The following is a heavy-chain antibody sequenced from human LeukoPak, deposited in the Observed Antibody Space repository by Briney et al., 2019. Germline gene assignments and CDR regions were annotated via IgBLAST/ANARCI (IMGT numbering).Heavy chain of an antibody. CDR3: AREDVVLVDAVRYYYYGMDV. V-gene: IGHV1-46*01. J-gene: IGHJ6*02. D-gene: IGHD2-8*01. Sequence: GASVKVSCKASGYNFISYYMHWVRQASGQGLEWMGIINPSGGSTSYAQKLQDRVTMTRDTSTSTVYMELSSLKSEDTAVYYCAREDVVLVDAVRYYYYGMDVWGQGTTVTVSS. CDR1: GYNFISYY. CDR2: INPSGGST.